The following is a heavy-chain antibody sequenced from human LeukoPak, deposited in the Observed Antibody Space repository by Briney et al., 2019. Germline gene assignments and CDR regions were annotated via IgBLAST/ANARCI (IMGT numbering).Heavy chain of an antibody. J-gene: IGHJ4*02. V-gene: IGHV4-59*01. CDR1: GGSISGYY. CDR2: VYYSGST. D-gene: IGHD1-26*01. Sequence: PSETLSLTCTVSGGSISGYYWSWIRQPPGKGLEWIGYVYYSGSTNYNPSLKSRVTISVDTSKSQFSLKLPSVTAADTAVYYCARGDKSGNYGYYFDYWGQGILVTVSS. CDR3: ARGDKSGNYGYYFDY.